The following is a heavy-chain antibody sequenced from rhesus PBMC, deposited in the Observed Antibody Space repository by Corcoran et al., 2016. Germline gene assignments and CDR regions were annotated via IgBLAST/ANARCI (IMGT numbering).Heavy chain of an antibody. CDR2: LHGSGGHT. CDR1: GGPISSSIW. D-gene: IGHD6-13*01. CDR3: ATGPVSQLDY. J-gene: IGHJ4*01. Sequence: QVQLQESGPAVVNPSETLSLTCAVSGGPISSSIWWSWIRQSPGRGLEWMGGLHGSGGHTEYKPALKSRVTISKDTSKNQFFLNLNSVTAADTALYYCATGPVSQLDYWGQGVLLTVSS. V-gene: IGHV4-93*01.